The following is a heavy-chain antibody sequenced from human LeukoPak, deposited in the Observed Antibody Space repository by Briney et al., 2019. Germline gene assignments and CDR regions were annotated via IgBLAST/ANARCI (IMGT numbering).Heavy chain of an antibody. Sequence: SETLSLTYTVSGGSISSYYWSWIRQPAGKGLEWIGRIYTSGSTNYNPSLKSRVTMSVDTSKNQFSLKLSSVTAADTAVYYCARESIGYDRPWYFDLWGRGTLVTVSS. CDR3: ARESIGYDRPWYFDL. CDR2: IYTSGST. V-gene: IGHV4-4*07. J-gene: IGHJ2*01. D-gene: IGHD5-12*01. CDR1: GGSISSYY.